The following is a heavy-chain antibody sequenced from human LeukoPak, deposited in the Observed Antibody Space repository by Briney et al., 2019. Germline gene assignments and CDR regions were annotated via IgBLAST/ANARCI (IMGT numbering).Heavy chain of an antibody. CDR3: AKLGRYQLPLDDY. D-gene: IGHD2-2*01. CDR1: GFTFSTYT. CDR2: FRGSGGSP. J-gene: IGHJ4*02. Sequence: GGSLRLSCAASGFTFSTYTMSWVRQAPGKGPEWVSDFRGSGGSPYYADSVKGRFTISRDNSKNTLYLQMNSLRAEDTAVYYCAKLGRYQLPLDDYWGQGTLVTVSS. V-gene: IGHV3-23*01.